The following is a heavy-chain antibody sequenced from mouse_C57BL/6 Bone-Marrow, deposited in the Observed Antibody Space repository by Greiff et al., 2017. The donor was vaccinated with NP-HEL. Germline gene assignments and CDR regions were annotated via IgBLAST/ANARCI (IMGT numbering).Heavy chain of an antibody. D-gene: IGHD1-1*01. Sequence: QVQLQQSGAELARPGASVKLSCKASGYTFTSYGISWVKQRTGQGLEWIGEIYPRSGNTYYNEKFKGKATLTADKSSSTAYMELRSLTSEDSAVYFCARRDYFQYYFDYWGQGTTLTVSS. J-gene: IGHJ2*01. CDR1: GYTFTSYG. CDR2: IYPRSGNT. V-gene: IGHV1-81*01. CDR3: ARRDYFQYYFDY.